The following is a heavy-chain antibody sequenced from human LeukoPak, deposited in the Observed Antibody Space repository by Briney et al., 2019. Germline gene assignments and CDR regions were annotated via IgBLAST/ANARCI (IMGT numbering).Heavy chain of an antibody. CDR2: ISAYNGNT. J-gene: IGHJ5*02. Sequence: ASVKVSCKASGYTFTSYGISWVRQAPGQGLEWMGWISAYNGNTNYAQKLQGRVTMTTDTSTSTAYMELSSLRSEDTAVYYCATSPVLEWLSFDPWGQGTLVTVSS. CDR1: GYTFTSYG. D-gene: IGHD3-3*01. V-gene: IGHV1-18*01. CDR3: ATSPVLEWLSFDP.